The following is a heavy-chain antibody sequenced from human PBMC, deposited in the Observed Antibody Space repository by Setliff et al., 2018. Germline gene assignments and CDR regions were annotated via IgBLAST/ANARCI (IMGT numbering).Heavy chain of an antibody. V-gene: IGHV4-59*01. D-gene: IGHD2-15*01. J-gene: IGHJ4*02. CDR2: VFYNGAA. Sequence: SETLSLTCTVSGDSISDASIMAWIRQPPGKGLEFIGYVFYNGAAKYDPSLKSRVTMSVDTSKNTLYLQMNSLRPEDTAVYYCARTCSGSGCYAGLESWGQGTPVTVSS. CDR3: ARTCSGSGCYAGLES. CDR1: GDSISDAS.